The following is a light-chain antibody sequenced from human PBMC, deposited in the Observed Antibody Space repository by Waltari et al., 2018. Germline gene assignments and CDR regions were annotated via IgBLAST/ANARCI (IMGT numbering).Light chain of an antibody. CDR3: MQALQTPFT. CDR2: LGS. Sequence: DIVLTLSPLYLPVTPGEPTSISCRSNQSLLHSTGYDFLDWYLQRPGQSPQLVIYLGSSRASGVPDRFSGSGSGTDFTLKISRVEAEDVGVYYCMQALQTPFTFGPGTRLDLK. V-gene: IGKV2-28*01. J-gene: IGKJ3*01. CDR1: QSLLHSTGYDF.